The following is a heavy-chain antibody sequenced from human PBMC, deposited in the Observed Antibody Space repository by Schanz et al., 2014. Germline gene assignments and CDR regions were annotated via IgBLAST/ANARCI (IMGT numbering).Heavy chain of an antibody. CDR3: ARGGYSSGWYDRDIAHFDY. V-gene: IGHV1-18*01. D-gene: IGHD6-19*01. J-gene: IGHJ4*02. Sequence: QVRLVQSGTEVKKPGASVKLSCKASGYSFINYGISWVRQAPGQGLEWMGWISPYNGNTNYAQKFRGRVTMTRNTSMSTAYIELHILTSEDTAVYYCARGGYSSGWYDRDIAHFDYWGQGTLVTVSS. CDR2: ISPYNGNT. CDR1: GYSFINYG.